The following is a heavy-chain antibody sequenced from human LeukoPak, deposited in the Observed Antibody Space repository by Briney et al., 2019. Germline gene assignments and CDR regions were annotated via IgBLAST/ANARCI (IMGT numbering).Heavy chain of an antibody. CDR2: INQDGSVI. CDR3: ARGHSSSPGAFDI. CDR1: GLSFSSHW. J-gene: IGHJ3*02. V-gene: IGHV3-7*01. D-gene: IGHD6-13*01. Sequence: GGSLRLSCAASGLSFSSHWMRWVRQAPGKGLEWVANINQDGSVINYVGSVKGRFTISRDNAENSLYLQMNSLRAEDTAVYYCARGHSSSPGAFDIWGQGTMVTVSS.